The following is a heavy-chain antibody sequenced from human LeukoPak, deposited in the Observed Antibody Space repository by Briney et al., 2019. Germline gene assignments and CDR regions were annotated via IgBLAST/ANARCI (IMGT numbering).Heavy chain of an antibody. CDR2: IVPIFTTT. V-gene: IGHV1-69*01. CDR1: GGTFSSYT. Sequence: SVKVSCKASGGTFSSYTFIWVRQAPGRGLEWMGAIVPIFTTTNFAQKFQGRVTITADESTRTAYMELNSLRSEDTAVYYCARGFYSGSWDDAFDIWGRGTMVTVSS. D-gene: IGHD1-26*01. CDR3: ARGFYSGSWDDAFDI. J-gene: IGHJ3*02.